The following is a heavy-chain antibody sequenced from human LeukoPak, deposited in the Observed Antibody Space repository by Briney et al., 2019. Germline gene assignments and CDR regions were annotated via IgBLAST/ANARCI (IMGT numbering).Heavy chain of an antibody. CDR3: ARGRTFDP. CDR2: IFYSGST. V-gene: IGHV4-59*01. J-gene: IGHJ5*02. Sequence: PSETLSLTCAVYGGSFSGYYWSWIRQPPGKGLEWIGYIFYSGSTNYNPSLKSRVTISVHTSKNQFSLNLNSVTAADTAVYYCARGRTFDPWGQGTLVTVSS. CDR1: GGSFSGYY. D-gene: IGHD5-24*01.